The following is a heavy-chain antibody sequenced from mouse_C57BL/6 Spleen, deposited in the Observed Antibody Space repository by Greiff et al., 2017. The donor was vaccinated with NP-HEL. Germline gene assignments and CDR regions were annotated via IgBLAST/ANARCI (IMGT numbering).Heavy chain of an antibody. D-gene: IGHD1-1*01. V-gene: IGHV1-53*01. CDR2: INPSNGGT. CDR3: ASLIYYYGSSFDY. CDR1: GYTFTSYW. J-gene: IGHJ2*01. Sequence: VQLQQSGTELVKPGASVKLSCKASGYTFTSYWMHWVKQRPGQGLEWIGNINPSNGGTNYNEKFKSKATLTVDKSSSTAYMQLSSLTSEDSAVYYCASLIYYYGSSFDYWGQGTTLTVSS.